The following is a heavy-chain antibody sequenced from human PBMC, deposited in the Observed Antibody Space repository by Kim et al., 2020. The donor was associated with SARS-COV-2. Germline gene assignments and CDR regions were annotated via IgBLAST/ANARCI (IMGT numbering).Heavy chain of an antibody. J-gene: IGHJ4*02. Sequence: GGSLRLSCEASGFSLSSYDMNWVRQAPGKGLEWVSYSSGSGSTIYYADSVKGRFTISRDNAKNSMYLQLNSLRAEDTALYYCARDGAEVTGTYPAPFDFWGQGTLVTVSS. CDR2: SSGSGSTI. D-gene: IGHD6-19*01. CDR3: ARDGAEVTGTYPAPFDF. CDR1: GFSLSSYD. V-gene: IGHV3-48*03.